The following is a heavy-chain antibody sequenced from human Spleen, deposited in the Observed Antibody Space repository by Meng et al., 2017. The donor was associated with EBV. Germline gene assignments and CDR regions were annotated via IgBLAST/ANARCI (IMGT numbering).Heavy chain of an antibody. D-gene: IGHD2/OR15-2a*01. V-gene: IGHV7-4-1*02. Sequence: QVQLGQSGSELKKPGASVKVSCKASGYTFTNYAMNWLRQAPGQGLEWMGWINTNTGNPTYALGFTGRYVFSLDTSVRTAYLQISSLKAEDTAVYYCARDAIGFFDYWGQGTLVTVSS. CDR1: GYTFTNYA. J-gene: IGHJ4*02. CDR2: INTNTGNP. CDR3: ARDAIGFFDY.